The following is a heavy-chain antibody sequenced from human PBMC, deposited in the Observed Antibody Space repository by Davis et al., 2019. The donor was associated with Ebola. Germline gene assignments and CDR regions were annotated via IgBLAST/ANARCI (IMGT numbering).Heavy chain of an antibody. CDR3: ASYNGGIAAADAPFWYFDL. J-gene: IGHJ2*01. CDR2: INPSGGST. Sequence: ASVKVSCKASGYTFTSYYMHWVRQAPGQGLEWMGIINPSGGSTSYAQKFQGRVTMTRDTSTSTVYMELSSLRSEDTAVYYCASYNGGIAAADAPFWYFDLWGRGTLVTVSS. V-gene: IGHV1-46*01. D-gene: IGHD6-13*01. CDR1: GYTFTSYY.